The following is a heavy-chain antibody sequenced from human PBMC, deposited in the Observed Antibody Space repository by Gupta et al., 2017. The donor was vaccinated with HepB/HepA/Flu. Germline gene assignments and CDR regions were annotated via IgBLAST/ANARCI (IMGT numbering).Heavy chain of an antibody. CDR2: IYYSGST. Sequence: QLQLQESGPGLVKPSETLSLTCTVSGGSISSSSYYWGWIRQPPGKGLEWIGSIYYSGSTYYNPSLKSRVTISVDTSKIQFSLKLSSVTAADTAVYYCARYDSSGYYADYFDYWGHVTLVAVSS. D-gene: IGHD3-22*01. CDR1: GGSISSSSYY. CDR3: ARYDSSGYYADYFDY. J-gene: IGHJ4*01. V-gene: IGHV4-39*01.